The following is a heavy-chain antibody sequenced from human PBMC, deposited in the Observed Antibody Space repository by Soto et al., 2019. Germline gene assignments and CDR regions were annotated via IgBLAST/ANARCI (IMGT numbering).Heavy chain of an antibody. Sequence: PGGSLRLSCAASGFTFSSYAMSWVRQAPGKGLEWVSAISGSGGSTYYADSVKGRFTISRDNSKNTLYLQMNSLRAEDTAVYYCAKNPSLLWFGESASDWFDPWGQGTLVTVSS. CDR3: AKNPSLLWFGESASDWFDP. D-gene: IGHD3-10*01. CDR1: GFTFSSYA. CDR2: ISGSGGST. V-gene: IGHV3-23*01. J-gene: IGHJ5*02.